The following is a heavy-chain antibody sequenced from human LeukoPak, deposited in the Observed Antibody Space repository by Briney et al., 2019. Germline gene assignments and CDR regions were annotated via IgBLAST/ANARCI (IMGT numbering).Heavy chain of an antibody. V-gene: IGHV3-9*01. CDR3: AKGRDKYQLLSKNWFDP. D-gene: IGHD2-2*01. CDR2: ISWNSGSI. Sequence: GGSLRLSCAASGFTFDDYAMLWVRQAPGKGLEWVSGISWNSGSIGYADSVKGRFTISRDNAKNSLYLQMNSLRAEDTALYYCAKGRDKYQLLSKNWFDPWGQGTLVTVSS. CDR1: GFTFDDYA. J-gene: IGHJ5*02.